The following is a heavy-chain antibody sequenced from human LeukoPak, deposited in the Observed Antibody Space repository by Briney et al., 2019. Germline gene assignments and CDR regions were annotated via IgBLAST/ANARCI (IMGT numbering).Heavy chain of an antibody. J-gene: IGHJ4*02. Sequence: GRSLRLSCAASGFTFSSYGMHWVRQAPGKGLEWVAVISYDGSNKYYADSVKGRFTISRDNSKNTLYLQMNSLRAEDTAVYYCAKGYSGYDLLFDYWGQGTLVTVSS. CDR1: GFTFSSYG. D-gene: IGHD5-12*01. V-gene: IGHV3-30*18. CDR2: ISYDGSNK. CDR3: AKGYSGYDLLFDY.